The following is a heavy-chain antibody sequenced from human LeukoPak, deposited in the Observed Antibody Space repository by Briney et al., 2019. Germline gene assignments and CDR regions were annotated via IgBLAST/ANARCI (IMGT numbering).Heavy chain of an antibody. Sequence: GGSLRLSCAASGFTFDDYGMSWVRQAPGKGLEWVSGINWNGGSTGYADSVKGRFTISRDNAKNSLYLQMNSLRAEDTALYYCARKAQQLVPYYYYYMDVWGKGTTVTVSS. CDR3: ARKAQQLVPYYYYYMDV. J-gene: IGHJ6*03. V-gene: IGHV3-20*04. CDR2: INWNGGST. CDR1: GFTFDDYG. D-gene: IGHD6-13*01.